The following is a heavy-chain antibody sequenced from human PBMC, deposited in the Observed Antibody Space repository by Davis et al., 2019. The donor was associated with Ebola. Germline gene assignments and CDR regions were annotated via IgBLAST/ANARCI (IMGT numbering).Heavy chain of an antibody. V-gene: IGHV3-74*01. CDR2: INSDGSST. J-gene: IGHJ3*02. Sequence: GESLKISCAASGFTFSSYWMHWVRQAPGKGLVWVSRINSDGSSTSYADSVKGRFTTSRDNAKNTLYLQMNSLRAEDTAVYYCATILLYYYDSSGYSGAFDIWGQGTMVTVSS. CDR3: ATILLYYYDSSGYSGAFDI. D-gene: IGHD3-22*01. CDR1: GFTFSSYW.